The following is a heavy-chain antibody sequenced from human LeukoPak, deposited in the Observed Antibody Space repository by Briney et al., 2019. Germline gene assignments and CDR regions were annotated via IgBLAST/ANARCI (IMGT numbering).Heavy chain of an antibody. V-gene: IGHV4-4*07. D-gene: IGHD4-23*01. J-gene: IGHJ4*02. CDR1: GGSISGHY. Sequence: SETLSLTCTVSGGSISGHYWSWIRQSPGKGLEWIGRIYSSGSTNYNPSLKSRVSMSVDTSKNQFSLKLTSVTAADTAVYYCARGGKATVVTMWGQGILVTVSS. CDR3: ARGGKATVVTM. CDR2: IYSSGST.